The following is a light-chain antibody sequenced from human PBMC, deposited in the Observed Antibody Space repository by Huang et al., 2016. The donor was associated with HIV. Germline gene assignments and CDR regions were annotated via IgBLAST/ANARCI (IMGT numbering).Light chain of an antibody. Sequence: DVQMTQSPSSLSASVGDRVTITCRASRPITNSVAWYQQKPGKVPQLLIYGASTLQSGVPSRFSGSESGTDFTLTISSLQPEDVATYYCQRYFSAPRTFGQGTKVEIK. CDR1: RPITNS. CDR3: QRYFSAPRT. V-gene: IGKV1-27*01. CDR2: GAS. J-gene: IGKJ1*01.